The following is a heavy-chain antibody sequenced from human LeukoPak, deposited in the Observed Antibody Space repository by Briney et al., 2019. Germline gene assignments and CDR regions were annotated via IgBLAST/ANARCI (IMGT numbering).Heavy chain of an antibody. CDR3: ARAEYSSSSGVFGFDY. CDR1: GYTFTSYY. J-gene: IGHJ4*02. Sequence: ASVKVSCKASGYTFTSYYMHWVRQAPGQGLEWMGIINPSGGSTSYAQKFQGRVTMTRDMSTSTVYMELSSLRSEDTAAYYCARAEYSSSSGVFGFDYWGQGTLVTVSS. V-gene: IGHV1-46*01. CDR2: INPSGGST. D-gene: IGHD6-6*01.